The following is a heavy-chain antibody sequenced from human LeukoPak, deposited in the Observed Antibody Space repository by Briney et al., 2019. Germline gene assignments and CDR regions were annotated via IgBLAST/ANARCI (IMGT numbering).Heavy chain of an antibody. CDR1: VDSISSYD. D-gene: IGHD2-2*01. Sequence: SETLSLTCTVSVDSISSYDWNWIRQPPGKGLEWIGYIYYSGSTDYNPSLKSRVTISVDTSKNQFSLKLTSVTAADSAVYYCATIGYCTSPSCSNFDYWGQGTLVTVSS. CDR2: IYYSGST. V-gene: IGHV4-59*01. CDR3: ATIGYCTSPSCSNFDY. J-gene: IGHJ4*02.